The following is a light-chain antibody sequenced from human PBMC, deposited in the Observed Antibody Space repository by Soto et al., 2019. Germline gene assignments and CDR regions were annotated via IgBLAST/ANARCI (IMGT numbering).Light chain of an antibody. CDR3: QQYNTWRSIT. Sequence: EIVVTQSPATLSVSAGARVPLSCRASQSVGSKVAWYQQNPGQAPRLLIYDTSTRATGIPARFSGSGFGTEFTLTITSQQSEDFAVYHCQQYNTWRSITFGQGTRLEIK. CDR1: QSVGSK. J-gene: IGKJ5*01. V-gene: IGKV3-15*01. CDR2: DTS.